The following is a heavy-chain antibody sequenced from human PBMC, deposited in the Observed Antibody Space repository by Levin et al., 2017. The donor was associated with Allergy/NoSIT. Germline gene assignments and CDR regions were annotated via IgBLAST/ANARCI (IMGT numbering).Heavy chain of an antibody. J-gene: IGHJ3*02. Sequence: ASVKVSCKASGYTFTGYYMHWVRQAPGQGLEWMGWINPNSGGTNYAQKFQGRVTMTRDTSISTAYMELSRLRSDDTAVYYCAREDYYGSVSYAFDIWGQGTMVTVSS. CDR1: GYTFTGYY. CDR3: AREDYYGSVSYAFDI. CDR2: INPNSGGT. V-gene: IGHV1-2*02. D-gene: IGHD3-10*01.